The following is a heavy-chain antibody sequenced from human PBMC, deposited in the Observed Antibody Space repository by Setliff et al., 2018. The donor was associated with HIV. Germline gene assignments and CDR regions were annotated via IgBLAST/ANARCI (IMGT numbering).Heavy chain of an antibody. Sequence: ASVKVSCKASGYPFTGYYTHWVRQAPGQGLQWMGWINPNSGGTNYAQKLQGRVTMTRDTSISTAYMELSSLRSDDTAVYYCARDRRAYTLHYYYYYMDVWGKGTTVTVSS. V-gene: IGHV1-2*02. J-gene: IGHJ6*03. CDR3: ARDRRAYTLHYYYYYMDV. CDR1: GYPFTGYY. CDR2: INPNSGGT. D-gene: IGHD1-20*01.